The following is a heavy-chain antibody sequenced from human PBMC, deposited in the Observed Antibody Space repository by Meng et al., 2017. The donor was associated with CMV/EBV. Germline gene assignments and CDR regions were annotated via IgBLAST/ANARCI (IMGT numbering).Heavy chain of an antibody. CDR2: LKQDGSET. D-gene: IGHD2-2*01. J-gene: IGHJ6*02. CDR3: AREDRPLVHCSSTSCRTNYYYYGMDV. Sequence: GESLKISCAASGFTFSSYWMSWVRQAPGKGLEWVANLKQDGSETYYVDSVKGRFTISRDNAKNSLYLQMNSLRAEDTAVYYCAREDRPLVHCSSTSCRTNYYYYGMDVWGQGTTVTVSS. CDR1: GFTFSSYW. V-gene: IGHV3-7*01.